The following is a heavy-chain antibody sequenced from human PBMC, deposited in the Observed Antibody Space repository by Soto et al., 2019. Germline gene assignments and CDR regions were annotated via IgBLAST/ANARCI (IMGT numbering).Heavy chain of an antibody. CDR3: ARDREGLGGYGDNWFDP. CDR1: GYTFTSYG. Sequence: QVQLVQSGAEVKKPGASVKVSCKASGYTFTSYGISWVRQAPGQGLEWMGWISAYNGNTNYAQKIQGRVTMTTDTSTSTAYMELRSLRSDDTAVYYCARDREGLGGYGDNWFDPWGQGTLVTVSS. D-gene: IGHD5-12*01. CDR2: ISAYNGNT. V-gene: IGHV1-18*01. J-gene: IGHJ5*02.